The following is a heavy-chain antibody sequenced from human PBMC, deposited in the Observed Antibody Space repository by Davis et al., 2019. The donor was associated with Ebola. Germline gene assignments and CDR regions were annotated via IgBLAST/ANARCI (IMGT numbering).Heavy chain of an antibody. Sequence: PGGSLRLSCAASGFTFSSYWMSWVRQAPGKGLEWVANIKQDGSEKYYVDSVKGRFTISRDNSKNTLYLQMNSLRAEDTAVYYCARDRGSRYYYYYMDVWGKGTTVTVSS. D-gene: IGHD2-15*01. CDR1: GFTFSSYW. CDR2: IKQDGSEK. CDR3: ARDRGSRYYYYYMDV. J-gene: IGHJ6*03. V-gene: IGHV3-7*03.